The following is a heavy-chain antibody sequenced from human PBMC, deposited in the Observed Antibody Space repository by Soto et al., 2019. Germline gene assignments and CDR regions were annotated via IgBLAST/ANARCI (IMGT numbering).Heavy chain of an antibody. Sequence: QVQLQESGPGLVKPSGTLSLTCAVSGGSISTDYWWSWVRQPPGKGLEWIGEVHHSGTTNYNQSLKSRVTMSVDKYGNQVSLELTSVAAAATAVYYCARRVSLRWVYWGQGTLVTVSS. D-gene: IGHD6-13*01. V-gene: IGHV4-4*02. CDR2: VHHSGTT. J-gene: IGHJ4*02. CDR1: GGSISTDYW. CDR3: ARRVSLRWVY.